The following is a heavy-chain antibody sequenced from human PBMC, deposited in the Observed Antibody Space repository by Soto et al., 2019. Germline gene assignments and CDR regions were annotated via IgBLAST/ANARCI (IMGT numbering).Heavy chain of an antibody. CDR3: ATGQGFYYYYGMGV. J-gene: IGHJ6*02. CDR2: ISGSGGST. V-gene: IGHV3-23*01. Sequence: EVQLLESGGGLVQPGGSRRLSCAASGFTFSSYAMSWVRQAPGKGLEWVSAISGSGGSTSYADSVKGRFTIAKDNSKNTVYLQMNSLRAEDTAVYYCATGQGFYYYYGMGVWGQGTTVTVSS. CDR1: GFTFSSYA.